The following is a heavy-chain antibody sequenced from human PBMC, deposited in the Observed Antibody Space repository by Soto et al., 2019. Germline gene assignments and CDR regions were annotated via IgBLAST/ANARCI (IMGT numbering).Heavy chain of an antibody. CDR3: ARDLQSADRTGVAFDI. D-gene: IGHD6-6*01. J-gene: IGHJ3*02. CDR1: GFTFSSYS. V-gene: IGHV3-21*01. CDR2: ISSSSSYI. Sequence: GGSLRLSCAASGFTFSSYSMNWVRQAPGKGLEWVSSISSSSSYIYYADSVKGRFTISRDNAKNSLYLQMNSLRAEDTAVYYCARDLQSADRTGVAFDIWGQGTMVTVSS.